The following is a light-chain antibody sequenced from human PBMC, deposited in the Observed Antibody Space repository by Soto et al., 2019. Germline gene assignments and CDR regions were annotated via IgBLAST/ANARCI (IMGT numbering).Light chain of an antibody. J-gene: IGKJ1*01. Sequence: DIQMTQSPSSLSASVGDRVTITCRASQGISNYLAWYQQKPGKVPKLLIYAASTLQSGVPSGCIGSGSGTDYTLTISSLQDEDVATYYCQKYNATPWTFGQGTKVEIK. CDR3: QKYNATPWT. CDR2: AAS. CDR1: QGISNY. V-gene: IGKV1-27*01.